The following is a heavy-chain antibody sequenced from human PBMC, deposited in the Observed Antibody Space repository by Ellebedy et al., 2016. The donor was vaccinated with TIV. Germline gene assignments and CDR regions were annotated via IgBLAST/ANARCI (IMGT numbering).Heavy chain of an antibody. CDR1: GGSVSSGSYY. CDR2: IYYSGST. D-gene: IGHD3-10*01. J-gene: IGHJ2*01. CDR3: ASHYGSGRSHWYFDL. V-gene: IGHV4-61*01. Sequence: SETLSLTXTVSGGSVSSGSYYWSWIRQPPGKGLEWIGYIYYSGSTNYNPSLKSRVTISVDTSKNQFSLKLSSVTAADTAVYYCASHYGSGRSHWYFDLWGRGTLVTVSS.